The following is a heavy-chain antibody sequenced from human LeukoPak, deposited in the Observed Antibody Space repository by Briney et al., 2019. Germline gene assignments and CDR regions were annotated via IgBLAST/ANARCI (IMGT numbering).Heavy chain of an antibody. J-gene: IGHJ4*02. CDR2: IYYSGST. D-gene: IGHD5-18*01. Sequence: PSETLSLTCTVSGGSISSYYWSWIRQPAGKGLEWIGYIYYSGSTNYNPSLKSRVTISVDTPKNQFSLKLSSVTAADTAVYYCARHRYSYGSYYFDYWGQGTLVTVSS. CDR1: GGSISSYY. V-gene: IGHV4-59*08. CDR3: ARHRYSYGSYYFDY.